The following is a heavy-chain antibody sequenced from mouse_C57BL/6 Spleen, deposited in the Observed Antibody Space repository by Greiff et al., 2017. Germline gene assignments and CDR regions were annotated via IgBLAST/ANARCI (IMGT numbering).Heavy chain of an antibody. CDR3: ARIYYPWYFDV. CDR2: INPNNGGT. D-gene: IGHD2-1*01. Sequence: EVQLQQSGPELVKPGASVKIPCKASGYTFTDYNLDWVKQSHGKRLEWIGDINPNNGGTIYNQTFKGKATLTVDKSSSTAYMELRSLTSEDTAVYYCARIYYPWYFDVWGTGTTVTVSS. J-gene: IGHJ1*03. CDR1: GYTFTDYN. V-gene: IGHV1-18*01.